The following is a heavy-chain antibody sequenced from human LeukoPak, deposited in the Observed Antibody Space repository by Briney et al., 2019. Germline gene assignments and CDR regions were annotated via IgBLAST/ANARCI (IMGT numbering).Heavy chain of an antibody. J-gene: IGHJ4*02. Sequence: GGSLRLSCAASGFTFSSYEMNWVRQAPGKGLEWVSYISSSGSTTYYADSVKGRFTISRDNSKNSLYLQMKRLRAEDTALYYCARRGYHDYSGFDYWGQGTLVTVSS. CDR3: ARRGYHDYSGFDY. V-gene: IGHV3-48*03. D-gene: IGHD1-26*01. CDR1: GFTFSSYE. CDR2: ISSSGSTT.